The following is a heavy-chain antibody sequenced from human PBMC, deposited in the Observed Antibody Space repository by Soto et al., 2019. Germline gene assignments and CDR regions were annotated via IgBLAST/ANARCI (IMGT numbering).Heavy chain of an antibody. Sequence: SETLSLTCAVSGGSISSGGYSWTWIRQHPGKGLEWIGYIYYSGSTYYKPSLKSRVTISVDTSKNQLSLKLSSVTAADTAVYYCARDKITGLFDYWGHGTLVTVSS. CDR1: GGSISSGGYS. D-gene: IGHD2-8*02. J-gene: IGHJ4*01. V-gene: IGHV4-31*11. CDR3: ARDKITGLFDY. CDR2: IYYSGST.